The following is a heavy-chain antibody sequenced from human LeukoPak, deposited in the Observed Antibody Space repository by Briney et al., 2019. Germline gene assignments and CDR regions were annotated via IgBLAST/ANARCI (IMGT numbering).Heavy chain of an antibody. CDR1: GYTFTNYW. CDR2: IYPGDSDT. Sequence: GESLKISCKGSGYTFTNYWIGWVRQMPGKGLEFMGIIYPGDSDTRYSPSFQGQVTISVDKSINTAYLQWSSLKASDSAMYYCASSAGGDYYMDVWGKGTTVTVSS. J-gene: IGHJ6*03. CDR3: ASSAGGDYYMDV. D-gene: IGHD3-10*01. V-gene: IGHV5-51*01.